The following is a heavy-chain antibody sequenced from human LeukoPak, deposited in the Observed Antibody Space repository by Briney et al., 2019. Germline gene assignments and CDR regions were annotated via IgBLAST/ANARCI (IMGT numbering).Heavy chain of an antibody. Sequence: GGSLRLSCAASGFTFYDYAMHWVRQAPGKGLEWVSGISWNSGSIGYADSVKGRFTISRDNAKNSLYLQMNSLRAEDTALYYCAKDGIVVGASDAFDIWGQGTMVTVSS. CDR3: AKDGIVVGASDAFDI. V-gene: IGHV3-9*01. D-gene: IGHD2-2*01. CDR2: ISWNSGSI. CDR1: GFTFYDYA. J-gene: IGHJ3*02.